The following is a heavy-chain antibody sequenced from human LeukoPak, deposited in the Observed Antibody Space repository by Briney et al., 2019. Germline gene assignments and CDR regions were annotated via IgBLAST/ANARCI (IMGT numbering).Heavy chain of an antibody. CDR1: GFTFSSYA. CDR3: AKDWHFDL. V-gene: IGHV3-23*01. Sequence: GGSLRLSCVASGFTFSSYAMTWVRQARGKGREWLTCIIGGSGASTYYADSAKGRFTVSRDNSRNTVYLQMNRLRAEDTALYYCAKDWHFDLWGRGTLVTVSS. CDR2: IIGGSGAST. J-gene: IGHJ2*01.